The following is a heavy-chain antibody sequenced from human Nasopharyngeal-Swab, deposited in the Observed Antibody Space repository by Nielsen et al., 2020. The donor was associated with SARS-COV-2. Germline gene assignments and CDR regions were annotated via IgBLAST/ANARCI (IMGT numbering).Heavy chain of an antibody. CDR1: RYTFTVNY. Sequence: SVPVPYQPSRYTFTVNYLHGLRQAPGQGLQWMGWMNPNSGGTRYSQELQGRVTMTRDTSISTAYMELSSLRSDDTAVYYCARVAYCTKGICLNYDYWGQGTLVTVSS. CDR2: MNPNSGGT. J-gene: IGHJ4*02. V-gene: IGHV1-2*02. CDR3: ARVAYCTKGICLNYDY. D-gene: IGHD2-8*01.